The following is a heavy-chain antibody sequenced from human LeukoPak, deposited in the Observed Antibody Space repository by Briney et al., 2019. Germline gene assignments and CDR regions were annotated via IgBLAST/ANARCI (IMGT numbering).Heavy chain of an antibody. Sequence: PGGSLRLSCAASGFTFSSYGMHWVRQAPGKGLERVPFIRYDGSNKYYADSVKGRFTISRDNSKNTLYLQMNSLRAEDTAVYYCVKDYDFWSGYYSPTRGYFDYWGQGTLVTVSS. V-gene: IGHV3-30*02. CDR2: IRYDGSNK. CDR3: VKDYDFWSGYYSPTRGYFDY. D-gene: IGHD3-3*01. CDR1: GFTFSSYG. J-gene: IGHJ4*02.